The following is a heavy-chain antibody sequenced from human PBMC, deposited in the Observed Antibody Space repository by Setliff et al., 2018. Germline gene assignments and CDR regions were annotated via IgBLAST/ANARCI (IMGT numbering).Heavy chain of an antibody. CDR2: IYSSGST. CDR1: GDTLSVYY. J-gene: IGHJ3*02. Sequence: SETLSLTCTVSGDTLSVYYWSWVRQSPGQGLEWIGYIYSSGSTNYNPSLESRVTILIDKSKNQFSLKLSSVTAADKAVYYCARTFYYDVSDYSGDAFDIWGQGTLVTVSS. CDR3: ARTFYYDVSDYSGDAFDI. V-gene: IGHV4-4*08. D-gene: IGHD3-22*01.